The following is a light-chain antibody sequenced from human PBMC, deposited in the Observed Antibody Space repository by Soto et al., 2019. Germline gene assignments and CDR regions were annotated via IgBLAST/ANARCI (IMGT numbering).Light chain of an antibody. J-gene: IGLJ1*01. V-gene: IGLV2-14*01. CDR3: SSYTSSSTRV. CDR1: RSDVGDYNY. CDR2: DVS. Sequence: QSALTQPASVSGSPGQSITISCTGTRSDVGDYNYVSWYQQHPGKAPKLMIFDVSNRPSGVSNRFSGSKSGNTASLTISGLQAEDEADYYCSSYTSSSTRVFGTGTKLTVL.